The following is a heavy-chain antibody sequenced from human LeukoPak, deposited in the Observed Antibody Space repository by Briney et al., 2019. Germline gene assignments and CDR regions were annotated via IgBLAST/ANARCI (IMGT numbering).Heavy chain of an antibody. D-gene: IGHD3-10*01. CDR1: GFTFTDYY. Sequence: GGSLRLSCAASGFTFTDYYMSWIRQAPGKGLEWVSYISTWSNTIYYADSVKGRFTISRDNAKNSLYLQMNSLRAEDTAVYYCARQITTVRGVTYYFDHWGQGTLVTVSS. V-gene: IGHV3-11*04. CDR3: ARQITTVRGVTYYFDH. CDR2: ISTWSNTI. J-gene: IGHJ4*02.